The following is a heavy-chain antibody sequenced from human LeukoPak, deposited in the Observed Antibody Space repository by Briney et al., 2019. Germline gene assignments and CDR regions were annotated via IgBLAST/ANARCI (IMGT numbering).Heavy chain of an antibody. V-gene: IGHV3-21*01. CDR2: ISSSSSYI. Sequence: PGGSLRLSCAASGFTFSSYSMNWVRQAPGKGLEWVSSISSSSSYIYYADSVKGRFTISRDKAKNSLYLQMNSLRAEDTAVYYCARDMNDFWSGYQNAFDIWGQGTMVTVSS. CDR3: ARDMNDFWSGYQNAFDI. CDR1: GFTFSSYS. J-gene: IGHJ3*02. D-gene: IGHD3-3*01.